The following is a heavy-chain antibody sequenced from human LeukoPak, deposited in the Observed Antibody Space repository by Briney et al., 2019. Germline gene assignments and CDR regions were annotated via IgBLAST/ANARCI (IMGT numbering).Heavy chain of an antibody. CDR2: IIPIFGTA. D-gene: IGHD4-17*01. CDR3: ARSTVTHYFYYYYMDV. J-gene: IGHJ6*03. Sequence: SVKVSCKASGGTFSSYAISWVRQAPGQGLEWMGGIIPIFGTANYAQKFQGRVTITADESTSTAYMELSSLRSEDTAVYYCARSTVTHYFYYYYMDVWGKGTTVTISS. CDR1: GGTFSSYA. V-gene: IGHV1-69*13.